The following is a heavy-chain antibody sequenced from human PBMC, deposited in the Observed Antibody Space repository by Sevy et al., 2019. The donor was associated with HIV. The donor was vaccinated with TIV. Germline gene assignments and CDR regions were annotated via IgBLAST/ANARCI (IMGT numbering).Heavy chain of an antibody. J-gene: IGHJ4*02. CDR1: GFPFGSYE. CDR3: ARDLPPSATTVAHFDY. V-gene: IGHV3-48*03. CDR2: ISNSGSAK. D-gene: IGHD4-17*01. Sequence: GGSLRLSCTASGFPFGSYEMNWVRQAPGKGLEWVSYISNSGSAKYYSDSVRGRFTISRDNAKNSLYLQMNRLRAEDTAVYYCARDLPPSATTVAHFDYWGRGTLVTVSS.